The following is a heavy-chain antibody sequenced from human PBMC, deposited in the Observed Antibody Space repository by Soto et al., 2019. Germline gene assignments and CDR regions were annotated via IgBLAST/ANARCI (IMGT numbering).Heavy chain of an antibody. CDR2: ISYDGINE. V-gene: IGHV3-30*15. CDR1: GFTFTSYA. CDR3: ARYRLRLRELSLIGYFDY. J-gene: IGHJ4*02. Sequence: QVQLVESGGSVVQPGRSLRLSCEASGFTFTSYAMHWVRQAPGKGLECVAVISYDGINEYYANSVKGRFTISRDNSKNTLFRQMSSLRVEDTAVYYGARYRLRLRELSLIGYFDYWGQGTLVTVSS. D-gene: IGHD3-16*02.